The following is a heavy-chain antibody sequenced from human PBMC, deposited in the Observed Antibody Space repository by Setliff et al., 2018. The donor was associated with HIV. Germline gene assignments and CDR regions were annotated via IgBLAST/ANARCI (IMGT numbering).Heavy chain of an antibody. D-gene: IGHD6-13*01. V-gene: IGHV3-23*01. J-gene: IGHJ5*02. Sequence: PGGSLRLSCAASGLTLSKYAMTWVRQVPGKGLEWVAAISGSATTTNYADSVKGRFTISRDNSRNTVSLQTNSLRVEDSAIFYCAKGVGRSWSLGPWGQGTLVTVSS. CDR2: ISGSATTT. CDR3: AKGVGRSWSLGP. CDR1: GLTLSKYA.